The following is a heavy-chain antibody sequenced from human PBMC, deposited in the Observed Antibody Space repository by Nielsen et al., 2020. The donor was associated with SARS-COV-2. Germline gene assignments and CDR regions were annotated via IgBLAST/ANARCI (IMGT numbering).Heavy chain of an antibody. CDR1: GFTFGDYA. Sequence: GGSLRLSCTASGFTFGDYAMSWVRQAPGKGLEWVAVIWYDGSNKYYADSVKGRFTISRDNSKNTLYLQMNSLRAEDTAVYYCARVVSGYYGMDVWGQGTTVTVSS. V-gene: IGHV3-33*08. CDR3: ARVVSGYYGMDV. J-gene: IGHJ6*02. D-gene: IGHD3-10*01. CDR2: IWYDGSNK.